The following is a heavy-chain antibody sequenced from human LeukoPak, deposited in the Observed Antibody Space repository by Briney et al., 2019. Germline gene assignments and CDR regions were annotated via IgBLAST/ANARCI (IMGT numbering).Heavy chain of an antibody. CDR1: GFMLSDYG. J-gene: IGHJ6*03. D-gene: IGHD3-10*01. Sequence: PGRSLRLSCAASGFMLSDYGMHWVRQAPGKGLEWVAAIWYDGSNIFYADSVKGRFTISRDNSKNALYLQMNSLRAEDTADYYCAKEGDRGEALYYYYMDVWGNGTTVTVSS. CDR2: IWYDGSNI. CDR3: AKEGDRGEALYYYYMDV. V-gene: IGHV3-33*06.